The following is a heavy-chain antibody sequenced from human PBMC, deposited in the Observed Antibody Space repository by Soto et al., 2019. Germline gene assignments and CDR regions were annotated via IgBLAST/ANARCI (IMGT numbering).Heavy chain of an antibody. CDR3: ATHPIHHSSGDY. CDR1: GYTFTSYY. CDR2: INPSGGST. J-gene: IGHJ4*02. D-gene: IGHD3-22*01. Sequence: GASVKVSCKASGYTFTSYYMHWVRQAPGKGLEWMGIINPSGGSTSYAQKFQGRVTMTKDTSTDTAYMELSSLRSEDTAVYYCATHPIHHSSGDYWGQGTLVTAPQ. V-gene: IGHV1-46*01.